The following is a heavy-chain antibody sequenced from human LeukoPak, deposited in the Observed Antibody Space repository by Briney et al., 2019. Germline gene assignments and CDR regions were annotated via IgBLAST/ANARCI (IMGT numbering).Heavy chain of an antibody. V-gene: IGHV3-23*01. CDR1: GFTSSSYA. J-gene: IGHJ3*02. D-gene: IGHD3-22*01. CDR3: AKDQRITMIVVVNAFDI. CDR2: ISGSGGST. Sequence: GSLRLSCAASGFTSSSYAMSWVRQAPGKGLEWVSAISGSGGSTYYADSVKGRFTISRDNSKNTLYLQMNSLRAEDTAVYYCAKDQRITMIVVVNAFDIWGQGTMVTVSS.